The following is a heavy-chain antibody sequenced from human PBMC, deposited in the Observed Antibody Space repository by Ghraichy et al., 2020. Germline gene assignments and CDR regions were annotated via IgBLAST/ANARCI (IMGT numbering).Heavy chain of an antibody. CDR3: ARENASIVFGVAPSDY. CDR1: GFTFSTYS. V-gene: IGHV3-21*01. D-gene: IGHD3-3*01. J-gene: IGHJ4*02. CDR2: ISGSSGNI. Sequence: GESLNISCVASGFTFSTYSLLWVRQAPGKGLEWVSSISGSSGNIFYADSVKGRFTISRDNAKNSLYLQMNSLRPEDTAVYYCARENASIVFGVAPSDYWGQGTLVTVSS.